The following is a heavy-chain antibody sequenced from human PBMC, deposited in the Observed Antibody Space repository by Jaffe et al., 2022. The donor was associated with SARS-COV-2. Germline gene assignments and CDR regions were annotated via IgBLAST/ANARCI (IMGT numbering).Heavy chain of an antibody. CDR2: ISYDGSNK. D-gene: IGHD6-13*01. CDR3: ATLIAAAGTGYFDY. Sequence: QVQLVESGGGVVQPGRSLRLSCAASGFTFSSYAMHWVRQAPGKGLEWVAVISYDGSNKYYADSVKGRFTISRDNSKNTLYLQMNSLRAEDTAVYYCATLIAAAGTGYFDYWGQGTLVTVSS. J-gene: IGHJ4*02. CDR1: GFTFSSYA. V-gene: IGHV3-30-3*01.